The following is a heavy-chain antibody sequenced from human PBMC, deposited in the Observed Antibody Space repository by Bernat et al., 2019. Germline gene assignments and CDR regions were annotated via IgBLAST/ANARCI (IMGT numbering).Heavy chain of an antibody. CDR1: GFTFSSYA. D-gene: IGHD3-10*01. J-gene: IGHJ4*02. CDR2: ISYDGSNK. V-gene: IGHV3-30-3*01. CDR3: ARDPMQPEGSGDYYFYY. Sequence: QVQLVESGGGVVQPGRSLRLSCAASGFTFSSYAMHWVRQAPGKGLEWVAVISYDGSNKYYADSVKGRFTISRDNSKNTLYLQMNSLRAEDTAGYDGARDPMQPEGSGDYYFYYWGQGTLVTVSS.